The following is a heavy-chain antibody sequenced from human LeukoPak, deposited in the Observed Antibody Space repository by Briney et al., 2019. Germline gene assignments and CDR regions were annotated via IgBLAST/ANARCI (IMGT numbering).Heavy chain of an antibody. CDR2: ISGSGGST. CDR1: GFTFSSYA. Sequence: HTGESLRLSCAASGFTFSSYAMSWVRQAPGKGLKWVSAISGSGGSTYYADSVKGRFTISRDNSKNTLYLQMDSLRAEDTAVYYCARLSDTEGSSTSYRASDIWGQGTLVAVSS. D-gene: IGHD2-2*01. CDR3: ARLSDTEGSSTSYRASDI. V-gene: IGHV3-23*01. J-gene: IGHJ3*02.